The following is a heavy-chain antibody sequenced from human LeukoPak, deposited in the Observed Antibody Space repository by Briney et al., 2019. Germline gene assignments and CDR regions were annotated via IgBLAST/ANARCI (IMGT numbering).Heavy chain of an antibody. CDR2: IKEDGSEK. D-gene: IGHD6-13*01. V-gene: IGHV3-7*01. J-gene: IGHJ4*02. CDR3: ARERGGIAAAGTNFDY. Sequence: PGGSLRLSCAASGFTFSSYWMSWVRQAPGKGLEWVANIKEDGSEKHYVDSVKGRFTISRDNAKNSLYLQMNSLRAEDTAVYYCARERGGIAAAGTNFDYWGQGTLVTVSS. CDR1: GFTFSSYW.